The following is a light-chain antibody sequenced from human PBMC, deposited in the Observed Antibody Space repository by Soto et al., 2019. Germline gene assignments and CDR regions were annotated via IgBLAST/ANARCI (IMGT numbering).Light chain of an antibody. CDR3: QQYDSDLWT. CDR2: DAS. J-gene: IGKJ1*01. V-gene: IGKV1-5*01. CDR1: QTIISRW. Sequence: DIQMTQSPSTLSASVGDRVTITCRASQTIISRWLAWYQKKPGKAPKLLIYDASSLESGVPSRFSGSGSGTEFTLTISSLQPDDYATYFCQQYDSDLWTFGQGTKVEIK.